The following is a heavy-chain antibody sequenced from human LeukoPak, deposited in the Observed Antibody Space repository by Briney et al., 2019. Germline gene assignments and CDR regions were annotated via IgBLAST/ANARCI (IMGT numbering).Heavy chain of an antibody. CDR3: AKRSGVYSDNPGVFDY. J-gene: IGHJ4*02. CDR1: GFSFTNYW. D-gene: IGHD4-11*01. Sequence: PGGSLRLSCAASGFSFTNYWMHWVRQAPGKGLEWVSGISGSGISRGYADSVKGRFTISRDNSKNTVLLQMDSLRAEDTAIYYCAKRSGVYSDNPGVFDYWGQGSLVTVSS. V-gene: IGHV3-23*01. CDR2: ISGSGISR.